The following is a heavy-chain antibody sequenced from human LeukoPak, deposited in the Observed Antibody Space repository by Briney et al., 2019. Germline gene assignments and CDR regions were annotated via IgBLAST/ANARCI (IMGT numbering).Heavy chain of an antibody. CDR2: IIPIFGTA. CDR3: ARFFNDGMDV. J-gene: IGHJ6*02. V-gene: IGHV1-69*13. CDR1: GGTFSSYA. Sequence: VASVKVSCKASGGTFSSYAISWVRQAPGQGLEWMGGIIPIFGTANYAQKFQGRVTITADESTSTAYMELSSLRSEDTAVYYCARFFNDGMDVWGQGTTVTVSS.